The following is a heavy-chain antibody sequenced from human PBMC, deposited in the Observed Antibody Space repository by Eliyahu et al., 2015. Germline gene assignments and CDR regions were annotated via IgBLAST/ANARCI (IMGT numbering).Heavy chain of an antibody. CDR3: ARIREAAVAGIIYYYYGMDV. CDR2: IDWDENK. CDR1: GFSXXTSGXC. V-gene: IGHV2-70*13. J-gene: IGHJ6*02. D-gene: IGHD6-19*01. Sequence: QVTLRESGPALVKPTQTLTLTXTFXGFSXXTSGXCVXWIRQPPGKAXEWLALIDWDENKYYSTSLRTRLTISKDTSKNQVVLTMTNMDPLDTATYYCARIREAAVAGIIYYYYGMDVWGQGTTVTVSS.